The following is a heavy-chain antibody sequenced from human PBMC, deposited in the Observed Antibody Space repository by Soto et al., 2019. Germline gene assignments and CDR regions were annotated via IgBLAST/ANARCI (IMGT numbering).Heavy chain of an antibody. CDR3: AREVQVHTPAFVY. D-gene: IGHD3-10*01. V-gene: IGHV1-69*19. J-gene: IGHJ4*02. Sequence: QVQLVQSGAEMKKPGSSVKVSCQSSGGTFNTYAMNWVRQAPGQGPEWMGDISPMSGAANYAPKFQGRVTITADESTGTSYMQLSSLTSEYTAIYFCAREVQVHTPAFVYWGQGTLVTVSS. CDR1: GGTFNTYA. CDR2: ISPMSGAA.